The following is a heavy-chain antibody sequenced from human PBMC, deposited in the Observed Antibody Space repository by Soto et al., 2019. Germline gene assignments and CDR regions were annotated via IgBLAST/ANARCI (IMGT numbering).Heavy chain of an antibody. CDR1: GFTVSTNY. V-gene: IGHV3-53*02. CDR2: LYTSDSA. CDR3: ARDGGGEYPGMDV. Sequence: EVQVVETGGGLIQPGGSLTLSCAASGFTVSTNYMSWVRQAPGRGLEWVSILYTSDSADYADSVKGRFTISRDNSRNTLYLQMNSLRAEDTAVYYCARDGGGEYPGMDVWGQGTTVNVSS. J-gene: IGHJ6*02. D-gene: IGHD2-21*01.